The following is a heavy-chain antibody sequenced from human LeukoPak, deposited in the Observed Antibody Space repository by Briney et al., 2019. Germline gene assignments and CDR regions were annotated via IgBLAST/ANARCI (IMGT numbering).Heavy chain of an antibody. V-gene: IGHV1-2*06. D-gene: IGHD1-26*01. Sequence: ASVKVSCKASGYTVTGYYMHRVRQAPGQGLEWMGRINPNSGGTNYAQKFQGRVTMTRDTSISTAYMELSRLRSDDTAVYYCARGSGSYFRFDPWGQGTLVTVSS. CDR2: INPNSGGT. CDR1: GYTVTGYY. J-gene: IGHJ5*02. CDR3: ARGSGSYFRFDP.